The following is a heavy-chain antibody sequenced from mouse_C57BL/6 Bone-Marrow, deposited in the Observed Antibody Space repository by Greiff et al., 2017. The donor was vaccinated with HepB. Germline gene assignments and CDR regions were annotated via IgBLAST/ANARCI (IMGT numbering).Heavy chain of an antibody. CDR1: GFTFSHYG. D-gene: IGHD4-1*01. CDR3: ARRAGTWFAY. J-gene: IGHJ3*01. CDR2: ISSGSSTI. Sequence: EVKLVESGGGLVKPGGSLKLSCAASGFTFSHYGMHWVRQAPEKGLEWVAYISSGSSTIYYADTVKGRFTISRDNAKNTLFLQRTSLRSEVTAMYYCARRAGTWFAYWGQGTLVTVSA. V-gene: IGHV5-17*01.